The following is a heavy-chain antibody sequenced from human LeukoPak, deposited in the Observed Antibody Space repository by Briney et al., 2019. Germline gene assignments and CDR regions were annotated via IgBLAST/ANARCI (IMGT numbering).Heavy chain of an antibody. J-gene: IGHJ4*02. Sequence: SETLSLTCTVSGGSITSTSYHWGWIRQPPGKGLEWIGTIYSYSGITYYNPSLKSRVAISVDKSKSQFSLNLNSVTAADTAVYYCARRAPQNYYDWGQGTLVTVSS. D-gene: IGHD3-22*01. CDR1: GGSITSTSYH. CDR2: IYSYSGIT. CDR3: ARRAPQNYYD. V-gene: IGHV4-39*07.